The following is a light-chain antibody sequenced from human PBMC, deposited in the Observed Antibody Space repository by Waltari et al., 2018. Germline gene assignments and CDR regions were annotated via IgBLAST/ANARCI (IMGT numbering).Light chain of an antibody. CDR1: SSNIGTTT. CDR2: FND. J-gene: IGLJ2*01. CDR3: AVWDDSLNGLI. Sequence: QSVLTQPPSASGTPGQRVTIPCSGTSSNIGTTTVNCYQQLPGTAPKLVIYFNDQRPSGVPDRFSGSKSGTSASLAISGLQSEDEADFHCAVWDDSLNGLIFGGGTKLTVL. V-gene: IGLV1-44*01.